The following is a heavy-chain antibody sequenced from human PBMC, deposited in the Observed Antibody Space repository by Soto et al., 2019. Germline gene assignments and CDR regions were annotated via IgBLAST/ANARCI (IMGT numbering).Heavy chain of an antibody. Sequence: EVQLLESGGGLVQPGGSLRLSCVASGFTFRTYAMTWVRQAPGKGLECVSSISGSGSNTHYADSVKGRFTISRDNSKDTVYLQMDSLRVEDTALYYCARLYYDYVWGQGTTVTVSS. J-gene: IGHJ6*02. CDR1: GFTFRTYA. D-gene: IGHD3-3*01. V-gene: IGHV3-23*01. CDR2: ISGSGSNT. CDR3: ARLYYDYV.